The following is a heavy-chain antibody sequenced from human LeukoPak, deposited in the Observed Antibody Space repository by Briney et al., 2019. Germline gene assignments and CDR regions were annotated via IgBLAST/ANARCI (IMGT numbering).Heavy chain of an antibody. CDR1: GYTFTGYY. Sequence: ASVKVSCKASGYTFTGYYMHWVRQAPGPGLEWMGWINPNSGGTNYAQKFQGRVTMTRDTSISTAYMELSRLRSDDTAVYYCARDRVGRNEFDYWGQGTLVTVSS. CDR3: ARDRVGRNEFDY. V-gene: IGHV1-2*02. J-gene: IGHJ4*02. CDR2: INPNSGGT. D-gene: IGHD1-1*01.